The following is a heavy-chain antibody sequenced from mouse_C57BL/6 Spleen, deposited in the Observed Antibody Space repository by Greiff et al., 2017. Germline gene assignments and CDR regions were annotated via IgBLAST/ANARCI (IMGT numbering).Heavy chain of an antibody. V-gene: IGHV3-6*01. CDR1: GYSITSGYY. Sequence: ESGPGLVQPSQSLSLTCSVTGYSITSGYYWNWIRQFPGNKLEWMGYISYDGSNNYNPSLKNRISITRDTSKNQFFLKLNSVTTEDTATYYCAGGGDHTYYFDYGGQGTTLTVSS. CDR2: ISYDGSN. CDR3: AGGGDHTYYFDY. J-gene: IGHJ2*01. D-gene: IGHD3-3*01.